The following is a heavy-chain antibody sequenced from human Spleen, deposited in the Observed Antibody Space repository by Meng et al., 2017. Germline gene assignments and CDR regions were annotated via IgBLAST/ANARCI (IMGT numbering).Heavy chain of an antibody. CDR3: VSQVFSGLNWFGP. CDR2: IYYSVGT. D-gene: IGHD3-10*01. Sequence: SRPGVVHPSQTLSPTFTVAVGSISRDVYYWTWLRQPPGKGLEWIGYIYYSVGTYYNPSLKSRVTISIDTSKNHFSLKLSSVTAADTAVYYCVSQVFSGLNWFGPWGQGTLVTVSS. V-gene: IGHV4-31*03. CDR1: VGSISRDVYY. J-gene: IGHJ5*02.